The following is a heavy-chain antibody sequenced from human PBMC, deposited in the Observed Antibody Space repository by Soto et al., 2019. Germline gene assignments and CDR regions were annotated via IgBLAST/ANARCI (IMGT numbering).Heavy chain of an antibody. J-gene: IGHJ6*02. Sequence: PGGSLRLSCAASGFTFSSYAMTWVRQAPGKGLEWVSGISGSGGSTYYADSVKGRFTISRDNSKNTLYLQMNSLRAEDTAVYYCAREGYCGADCSLYYGMDVWGQGTTVTVSS. V-gene: IGHV3-23*01. CDR1: GFTFSSYA. CDR3: AREGYCGADCSLYYGMDV. CDR2: ISGSGGST. D-gene: IGHD2-21*02.